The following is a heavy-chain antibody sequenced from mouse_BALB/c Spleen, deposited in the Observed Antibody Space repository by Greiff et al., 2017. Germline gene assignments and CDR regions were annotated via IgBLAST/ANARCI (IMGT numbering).Heavy chain of an antibody. CDR2: IWGDGRT. CDR1: GFSLTNSG. Sequence: QVQLKESGPGLVAPSQSLSITCTVSGFSLTNSGVHWVRQSPGKGLEWLGVIWGDGRTNYNSAFKSRLSISKDNSKSQVFLKMNSLQTDDTARYYCAKTRVYYGDFDYWGQGTTRTVSS. CDR3: AKTRVYYGDFDY. V-gene: IGHV2-6-6*01. D-gene: IGHD2-1*01. J-gene: IGHJ2*01.